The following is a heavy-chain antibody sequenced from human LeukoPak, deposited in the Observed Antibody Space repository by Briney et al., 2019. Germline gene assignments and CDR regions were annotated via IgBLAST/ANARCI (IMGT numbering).Heavy chain of an antibody. V-gene: IGHV3-66*01. J-gene: IGHJ4*02. Sequence: GGSLRLSCAASGFTFSSYNMNWVRQAPGKGLEWVSVIYSGGSTYYADSVKGRFTISRDNSKNTLYLQMNSLRAEDTAVYYCAREPYSGSYFDYWGQGTLVTVSS. CDR2: IYSGGST. D-gene: IGHD1-26*01. CDR3: AREPYSGSYFDY. CDR1: GFTFSSYN.